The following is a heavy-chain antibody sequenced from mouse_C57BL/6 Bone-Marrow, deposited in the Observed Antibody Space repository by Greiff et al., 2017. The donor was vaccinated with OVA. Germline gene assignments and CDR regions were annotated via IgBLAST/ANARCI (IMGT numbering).Heavy chain of an antibody. CDR2: FYPGSGST. Sequence: QVQLQQPGAELVKPGASVKMSCKASGYTFTSYWITWVKQRPGQGLEWIGDFYPGSGSTNYNEKFKSKATLTVDTSSSTASMQLSSLTSEDSAVYYCAREGIYGYYLDYWGQGTTLTVSS. CDR1: GYTFTSYW. D-gene: IGHD2-2*01. CDR3: AREGIYGYYLDY. V-gene: IGHV1-55*01. J-gene: IGHJ2*01.